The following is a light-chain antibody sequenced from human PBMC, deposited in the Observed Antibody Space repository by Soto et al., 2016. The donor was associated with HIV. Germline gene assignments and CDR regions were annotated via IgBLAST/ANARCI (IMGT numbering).Light chain of an antibody. CDR3: QVWDRSSDHVV. Sequence: SYELTQPPSVSVALGKTATITCGGDNIGSQSVHWHQQRPGQAPILVVFDDSDRPSRIPDRFSGSKSGNAATLSIIRVEAGDEADYYCQVWDRSSDHVVFGGGTKVSVL. CDR1: NIGSQS. CDR2: DDS. J-gene: IGLJ2*01. V-gene: IGLV3-21*03.